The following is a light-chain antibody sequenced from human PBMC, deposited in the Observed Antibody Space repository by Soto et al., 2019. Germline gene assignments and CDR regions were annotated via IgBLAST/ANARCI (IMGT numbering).Light chain of an antibody. CDR3: QSYDNSLSGSGV. Sequence: QFVLTQPPSVSGAPGQRVTISCTGSSSNIGAGFDVHWYHQLAGTAPKLLIYGNSNRPSGVPDRFSGSKSGTSASLPINGLQAEDEAQYYCQSYDNSLSGSGVFGGGTKLTVL. J-gene: IGLJ3*02. CDR2: GNS. CDR1: SSNIGAGFD. V-gene: IGLV1-40*01.